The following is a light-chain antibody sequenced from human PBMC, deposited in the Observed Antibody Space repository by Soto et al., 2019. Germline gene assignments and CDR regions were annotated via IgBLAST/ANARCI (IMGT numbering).Light chain of an antibody. V-gene: IGLV2-14*01. Sequence: QSVLTQPASVSGSPGQSITISCTGTSSDIGTYNHVSWYQQHPGKAPQLIIYEVSNRPSGLSDRSSASKSGNTASLTISGLQPEDEADYYCCSFTTSSTLVFGTGTKLTVL. CDR2: EVS. CDR1: SSDIGTYNH. J-gene: IGLJ1*01. CDR3: CSFTTSSTLV.